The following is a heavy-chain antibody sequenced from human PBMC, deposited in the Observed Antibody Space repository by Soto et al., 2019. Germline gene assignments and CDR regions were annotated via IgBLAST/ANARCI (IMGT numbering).Heavy chain of an antibody. D-gene: IGHD6-13*01. CDR3: ARLRSSSPCGY. CDR1: GFTFSSYG. J-gene: IGHJ4*02. V-gene: IGHV3-33*01. CDR2: IWYDGSNK. Sequence: QVQLVESGGGVVQPGRSLRLSCAASGFTFSSYGLHWVRQAPGKGLEWVAVIWYDGSNKYYADSVKGRVTISRDTSKNTLYRQMTGLRAEDTAVDYCARLRSSSPCGYWGQRTLVTVSS.